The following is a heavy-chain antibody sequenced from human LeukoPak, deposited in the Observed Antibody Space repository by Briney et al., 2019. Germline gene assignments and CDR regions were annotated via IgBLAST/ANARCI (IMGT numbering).Heavy chain of an antibody. D-gene: IGHD2-2*02. CDR3: AKAPDTRIADFDY. CDR1: GFTVSSNY. CDR2: ISSGGGST. J-gene: IGHJ4*02. Sequence: AGGSLRLSCAASGFTVSSNYMSWVRQAPGKGLEWVSGISSGGGSTYYADSVKGRFTISRDNSKNTLYLQMNSLRAEDTAVYYCAKAPDTRIADFDYWGQGTLVTVSS. V-gene: IGHV3-23*01.